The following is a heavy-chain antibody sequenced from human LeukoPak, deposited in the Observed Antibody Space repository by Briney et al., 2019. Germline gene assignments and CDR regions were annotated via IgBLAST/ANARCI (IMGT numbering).Heavy chain of an antibody. CDR2: ISAYNGNT. D-gene: IGHD2-21*02. J-gene: IGHJ6*03. CDR3: ARDEGYCGGDCYSFHYYYYMDV. Sequence: ASVKVSCKASGGTFSSYAISWVRQAPGQGLEWMGWISAYNGNTNYAQKLQGRVTMTTDTSTSTAYMELRSLRSDDTAVYYCARDEGYCGGDCYSFHYYYYMDVWGKGTTVTVSS. CDR1: GGTFSSYA. V-gene: IGHV1-18*01.